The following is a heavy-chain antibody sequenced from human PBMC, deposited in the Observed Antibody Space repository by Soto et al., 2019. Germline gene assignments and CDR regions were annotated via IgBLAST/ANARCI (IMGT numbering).Heavy chain of an antibody. D-gene: IGHD2-21*02. CDR1: GGTFSNYP. V-gene: IGHV1-69*01. J-gene: IGHJ4*02. CDR3: ARGLYCGGGCYSHFDY. Sequence: VQLVQSGAEVKKPGSSVKVSCKASGGTFSNYPFIWVRQAPGQGLDWMGGIIPILGTTDYGQRFQGRVTITADESTNTAYMELSSLRSDDTAVYYWARGLYCGGGCYSHFDYWGQGTLVTVSS. CDR2: IIPILGTT.